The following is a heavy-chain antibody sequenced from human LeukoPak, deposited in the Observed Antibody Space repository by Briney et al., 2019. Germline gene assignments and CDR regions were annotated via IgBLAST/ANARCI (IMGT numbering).Heavy chain of an antibody. Sequence: ASVKVSCKASGYTFTCYYMHWVRQAPGQGLEWMGWINPNSGGTNYAQKFQGRVTMTRDTSISTAYMELSRLRSDDTAVYYCARDRYITMVRGVIILNWFDPWGQGTLVTVSS. CDR2: INPNSGGT. CDR1: GYTFTCYY. D-gene: IGHD3-10*01. J-gene: IGHJ5*02. V-gene: IGHV1-2*02. CDR3: ARDRYITMVRGVIILNWFDP.